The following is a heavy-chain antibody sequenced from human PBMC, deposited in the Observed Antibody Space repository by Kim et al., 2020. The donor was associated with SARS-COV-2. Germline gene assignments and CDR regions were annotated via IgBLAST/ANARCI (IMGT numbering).Heavy chain of an antibody. D-gene: IGHD3-9*01. V-gene: IGHV4-31*02. Sequence: RVTISVDTSKNQFSLKLSSVTAADTAVYYCARDRADYDILTGYFTYGMDVWGQGTTVTVSS. CDR3: ARDRADYDILTGYFTYGMDV. J-gene: IGHJ6*02.